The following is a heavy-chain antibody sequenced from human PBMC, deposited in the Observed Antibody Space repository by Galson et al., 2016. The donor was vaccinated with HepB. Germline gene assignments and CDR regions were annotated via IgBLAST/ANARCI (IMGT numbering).Heavy chain of an antibody. D-gene: IGHD6-13*01. V-gene: IGHV3-53*01. J-gene: IGHJ5*02. CDR3: ARGGGAAAAA. CDR1: GLTLNNFV. CDR2: IYSSGNT. Sequence: SLRLSCAASGLTLNNFVINWIRQAPGKALEWVSLIYSSGNTHYADSVKGRFTISRDSSKNTVYLQMNSLRVDDTAVYYCARGGGAAAAAWGQGTLVTVSS.